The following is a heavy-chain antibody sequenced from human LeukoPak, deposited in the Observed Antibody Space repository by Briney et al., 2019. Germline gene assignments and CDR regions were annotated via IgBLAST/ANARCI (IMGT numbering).Heavy chain of an antibody. V-gene: IGHV3-7*03. CDR1: GFTFSNYW. D-gene: IGHD5-24*01. J-gene: IGHJ4*02. Sequence: GGSLRLSCAASGFTFSNYWMSGVRQPPGKGLEWVAIIKQDGSEKYYVDSVKGRFTISRDNAKNSLYLQMNSLRAADTAVYYCVKSGYNRFDYWGQGALVTVSS. CDR3: VKSGYNRFDY. CDR2: IKQDGSEK.